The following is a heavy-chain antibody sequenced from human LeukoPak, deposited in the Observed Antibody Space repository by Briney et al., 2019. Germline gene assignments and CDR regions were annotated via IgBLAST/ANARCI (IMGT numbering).Heavy chain of an antibody. V-gene: IGHV3-23*01. CDR3: AKSHQPSSSWYYFDY. D-gene: IGHD6-13*01. CDR2: ISGSGGST. Sequence: GGSLRLSCAASGFTFSSYAMSWVRQAPGKGLEWVSAISGSGGSTYYADSVKGRFTISRDNSKNTLYLQMNSLRAEDTAVYYCAKSHQPSSSWYYFDYWGQGTLVTVSS. J-gene: IGHJ4*02. CDR1: GFTFSSYA.